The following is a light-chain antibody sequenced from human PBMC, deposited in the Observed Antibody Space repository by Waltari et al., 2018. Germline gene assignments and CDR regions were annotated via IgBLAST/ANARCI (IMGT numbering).Light chain of an antibody. CDR3: QQYSSLPYT. J-gene: IGKJ2*01. CDR1: QVIGSY. V-gene: IGKV1-17*01. CDR2: SVS. Sequence: DIQMTQSPASLSASVGDRVSITCRASQVIGSYLSWYRQKPGKAPELLIRSVSRLESGVPSTSSGTWSGSEFTLIISSLQPEDFATYYCQQYSSLPYTFGQGTEVEI.